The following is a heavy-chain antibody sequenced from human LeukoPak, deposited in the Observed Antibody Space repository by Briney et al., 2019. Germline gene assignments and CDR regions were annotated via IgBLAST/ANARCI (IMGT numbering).Heavy chain of an antibody. CDR1: GFTVTSSF. CDR3: ARDRDSGSYSDY. CDR2: INWNGGST. Sequence: GGSLRLSCAASGFTVTSSFMNWVRQAPGKGLEWVSGINWNGGSTGYADSVKGRFTISRDNAKNSLYLQMNSLRAEDTALYYCARDRDSGSYSDYWGQGTLVTVSS. V-gene: IGHV3-20*04. J-gene: IGHJ4*02. D-gene: IGHD1-26*01.